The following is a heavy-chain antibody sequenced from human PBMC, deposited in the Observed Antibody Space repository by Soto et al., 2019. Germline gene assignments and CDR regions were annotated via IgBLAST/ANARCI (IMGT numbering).Heavy chain of an antibody. CDR1: GGSISSGGYY. CDR3: ARDPGLIPYYYGSRGD. CDR2: IYYSGST. J-gene: IGHJ4*02. Sequence: QVQLQESGPGLVKPSQNLSLTCTVSGGSISSGGYYWSWIRQHPGKGLEWIGYIYYSGSTYYNPSLKSRVTISVDTSKNQFSLKLSSVTAADTAVYYCARDPGLIPYYYGSRGDWGQGTLVTVSS. D-gene: IGHD3-10*01. V-gene: IGHV4-31*03.